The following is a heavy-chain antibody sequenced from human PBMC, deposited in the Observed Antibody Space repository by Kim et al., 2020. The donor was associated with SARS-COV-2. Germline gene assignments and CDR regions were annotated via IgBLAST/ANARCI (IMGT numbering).Heavy chain of an antibody. J-gene: IGHJ4*02. D-gene: IGHD3-10*01. CDR3: ANEKDYYYGSGSYYKY. V-gene: IGHV3-23*01. Sequence: SVKGRFTISRDNSKNTLYLQMNSLRAEDTAVYYCANEKDYYYGSGSYYKYWGQGTLVTVSS.